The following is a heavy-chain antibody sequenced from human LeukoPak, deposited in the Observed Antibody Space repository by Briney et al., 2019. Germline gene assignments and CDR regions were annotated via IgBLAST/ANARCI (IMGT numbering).Heavy chain of an antibody. V-gene: IGHV4-38-2*01. CDR3: ARNSSWYFDY. CDR2: IYQSGST. D-gene: IGHD6-13*01. J-gene: IGHJ4*02. Sequence: KPSETLSLTCAVSGYSIRSDYYWGWIRQPPGKGLEWIGSIYQSGSTHYNPSLKSRVTISIDTSTNQFSLKLSSMTAADTAVYYCARNSSWYFDYWGQGTLVTVSS. CDR1: GYSIRSDYY.